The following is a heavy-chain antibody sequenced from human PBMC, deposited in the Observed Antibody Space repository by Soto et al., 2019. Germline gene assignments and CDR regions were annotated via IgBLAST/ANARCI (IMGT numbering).Heavy chain of an antibody. CDR2: ISYDGSNK. Sequence: VGSLRLSCAASGFTFSSYGMHWVRQAPGKGLEWVAVISYDGSNKYYADSVKGRFTISRDNSKNTLYLQMNSLRAEDTAVYYCAKNNGFERFLEWLPRGAYYGMDVWGQGTTVTVSS. J-gene: IGHJ6*02. CDR1: GFTFSSYG. V-gene: IGHV3-30*18. CDR3: AKNNGFERFLEWLPRGAYYGMDV. D-gene: IGHD3-3*01.